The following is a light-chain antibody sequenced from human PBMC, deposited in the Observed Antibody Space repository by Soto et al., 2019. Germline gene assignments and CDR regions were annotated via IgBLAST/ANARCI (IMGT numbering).Light chain of an antibody. V-gene: IGKV3-15*01. J-gene: IGKJ1*01. CDR1: QSVSSS. Sequence: EVVVTQSPDTLSLSPGETATLSCRASQSVSSSVAWYQHKPGQSPRLVVYSGDKRAPGIPPRFSGSGSGTDFTLTISSLESDDFAIYYCQQYNNWPPWTFGQGTKVDIK. CDR3: QQYNNWPPWT. CDR2: SGD.